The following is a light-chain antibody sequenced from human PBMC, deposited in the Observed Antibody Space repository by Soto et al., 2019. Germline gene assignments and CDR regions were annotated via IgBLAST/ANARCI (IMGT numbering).Light chain of an antibody. CDR3: QSYDSSLRVYV. V-gene: IGLV1-40*01. J-gene: IGLJ1*01. CDR1: SSNIGAGYD. CDR2: GSS. Sequence: QSVLTQPPSVSGAPGQRVTISCTGSSSNIGAGYDVHWYHHLPGTAPKLLIYGSSNRPSEVPDRFSGSKSGTSASLAITGLQAEDEADYYCQSYDSSLRVYVFGPGTKVTVL.